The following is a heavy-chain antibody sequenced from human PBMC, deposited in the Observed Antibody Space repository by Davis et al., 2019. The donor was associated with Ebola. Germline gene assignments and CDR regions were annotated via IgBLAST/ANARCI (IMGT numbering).Heavy chain of an antibody. D-gene: IGHD3-3*01. Sequence: ASVKVSCKASGGTFSSYAISWVRQAPGQGLEWMGWINPNSGGTNYAQKFQGRVTMTRDTSISTAYMELSRLRSDDTAVYYCARDRRGNVLRFLEWLSLPYWGQGTLVTVSS. CDR3: ARDRRGNVLRFLEWLSLPY. CDR2: INPNSGGT. J-gene: IGHJ4*02. V-gene: IGHV1-2*02. CDR1: GGTFSSYA.